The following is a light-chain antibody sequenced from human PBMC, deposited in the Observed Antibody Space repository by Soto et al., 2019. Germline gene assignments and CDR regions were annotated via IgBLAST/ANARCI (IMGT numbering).Light chain of an antibody. CDR2: RNN. J-gene: IGLJ1*01. V-gene: IGLV1-47*01. CDR1: SSNIGSHY. CDR3: AAWDVTLNGLYV. Sequence: QSVVTQPPSASGTPGQRVTISCSGSSSNIGSHYVYWYQQLPGTAPKLLIYRNNQRPSGVPDRFSGSKSGTSASLAISGLRSEDEADYYCAAWDVTLNGLYVFGTGTKLTVL.